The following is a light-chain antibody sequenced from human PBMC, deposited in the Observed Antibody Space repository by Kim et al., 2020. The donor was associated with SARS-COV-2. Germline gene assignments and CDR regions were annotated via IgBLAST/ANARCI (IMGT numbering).Light chain of an antibody. CDR2: AAS. J-gene: IGKJ1*01. CDR1: QGISND. CDR3: QKYNGAPWT. Sequence: DIQMTQSPSSLSASVGDRLTITCRASQGISNDLAWYQQKPGKVPKLLIFAASALQSGVPSRFSGSGSGTDFTLTISSLQPEDVATYYCQKYNGAPWTFGQGNKVDIK. V-gene: IGKV1-27*01.